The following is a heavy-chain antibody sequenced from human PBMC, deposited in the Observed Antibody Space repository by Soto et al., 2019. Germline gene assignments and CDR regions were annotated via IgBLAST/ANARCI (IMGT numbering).Heavy chain of an antibody. Sequence: QVQLVQSGAEVKKPGASVKVSCKASGYTFTSYGISWVRQGPGQGLEWMGWISAYNGNTNYAQKLQGRVTMTTDTSTSTAYMELRSLRSDDTAVYYCARGQVGATTRPLYYYYGMDVWGQGTTVTVSS. CDR2: ISAYNGNT. J-gene: IGHJ6*02. CDR1: GYTFTSYG. CDR3: ARGQVGATTRPLYYYYGMDV. D-gene: IGHD1-26*01. V-gene: IGHV1-18*01.